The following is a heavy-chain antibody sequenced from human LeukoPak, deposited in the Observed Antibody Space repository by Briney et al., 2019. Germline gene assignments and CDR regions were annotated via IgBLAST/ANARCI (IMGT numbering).Heavy chain of an antibody. J-gene: IGHJ4*02. V-gene: IGHV3-15*05. D-gene: IGHD4-23*01. CDR3: TSSGSRWDYFDY. CDR2: IKTRPEGGTT. CDR1: GFTFSKAW. Sequence: GGSLRLSCAASGFTFSKAWMIWVRQAPGKGLEWVARIKTRPEGGTTDYATPVKGRFTISRDDSKNTLFLQMNSLKTEDTALYYCTSSGSRWDYFDYWGQGTLPTVSS.